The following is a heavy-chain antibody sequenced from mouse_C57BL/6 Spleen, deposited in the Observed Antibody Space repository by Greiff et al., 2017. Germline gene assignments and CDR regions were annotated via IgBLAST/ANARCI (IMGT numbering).Heavy chain of an antibody. J-gene: IGHJ2*01. V-gene: IGHV1-54*01. D-gene: IGHD1-1*01. CDR1: GYAFTNYL. Sequence: VQLQQSGAELVRPGTSVKVSCKASGYAFTNYLIEWVKQRPGQGLEWIGVINPGSGGTNYNEKFKGKATLTADKSSSTAYMQLSSLTSEDSAVYFCARDSATTVVADYWGQGTTLTVSS. CDR2: INPGSGGT. CDR3: ARDSATTVVADY.